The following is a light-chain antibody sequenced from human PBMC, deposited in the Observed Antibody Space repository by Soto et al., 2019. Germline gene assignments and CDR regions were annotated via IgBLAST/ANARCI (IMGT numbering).Light chain of an antibody. CDR3: SSDAASML. CDR2: EVT. Sequence: QSALTQPPSASGSPGQSVTISCTGTTSDIGGYRYVSWYQQHPGKAPKLIIYEVTKRPSGVPDRFSGSKSGNTDSLTVSGLQAEDEADYYGSSDAASMLFGGGTKLTVL. V-gene: IGLV2-8*01. J-gene: IGLJ2*01. CDR1: TSDIGGYRY.